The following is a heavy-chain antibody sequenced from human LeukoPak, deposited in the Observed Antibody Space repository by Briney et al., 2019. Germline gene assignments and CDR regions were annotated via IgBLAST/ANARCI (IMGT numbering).Heavy chain of an antibody. Sequence: ASVKVSCKASGYTFTSYGISWVRQAPGQGLEWMGWISAYNGNTDYAQKFQGRVTITADKSTSTAYMELSSLRSEDTAVYYCARAHYGGNSGSGFDYWGQGTLVTVSS. CDR1: GYTFTSYG. J-gene: IGHJ4*02. CDR2: ISAYNGNT. D-gene: IGHD4-23*01. CDR3: ARAHYGGNSGSGFDY. V-gene: IGHV1-18*01.